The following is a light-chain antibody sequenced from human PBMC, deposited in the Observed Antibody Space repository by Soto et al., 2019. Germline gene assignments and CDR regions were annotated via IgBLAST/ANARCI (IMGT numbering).Light chain of an antibody. CDR2: EVH. Sequence: QSALTQPSAVSGSPGESLTVCYSGGISDVGSHNYVSWYRQYPGEAPRLLIYEVHYRPSGVSSRFSGSKSGNTASLTISGLQAADEADYYCASYLTSSPLDVFGTGTTVTVL. V-gene: IGLV2-14*01. J-gene: IGLJ1*01. CDR3: ASYLTSSPLDV. CDR1: ISDVGSHNY.